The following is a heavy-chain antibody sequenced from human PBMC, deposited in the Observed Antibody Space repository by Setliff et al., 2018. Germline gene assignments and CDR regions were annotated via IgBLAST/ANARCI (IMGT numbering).Heavy chain of an antibody. CDR2: VSYSGST. Sequence: SETLSLTCTVSGGSISSGTYSWAWIRQPPGKGLEWIGSVSYSGSTYYNPSLNSRVTISVDTSNNQFSLKLSSVTAADTAVYYCATYMYGSGYYGQGYYYYMAIWGKGTTVTVSS. V-gene: IGHV4-39*01. J-gene: IGHJ6*03. CDR3: ATYMYGSGYYGQGYYYYMAI. D-gene: IGHD3-22*01. CDR1: GGSISSGTYS.